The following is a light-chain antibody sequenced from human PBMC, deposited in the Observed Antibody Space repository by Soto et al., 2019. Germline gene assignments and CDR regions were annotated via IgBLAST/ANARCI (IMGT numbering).Light chain of an antibody. Sequence: TMMTQSPATLSASPGERATLSCRASQSIGSNLAWYQQKPAQAPRLLIYGASTRATGIPARFSASGSGTEFTLTIDGLQSEDFAVYYCQQYKDWKMLGQGTKVDIK. CDR1: QSIGSN. CDR2: GAS. J-gene: IGKJ1*01. V-gene: IGKV3-15*01. CDR3: QQYKDWKM.